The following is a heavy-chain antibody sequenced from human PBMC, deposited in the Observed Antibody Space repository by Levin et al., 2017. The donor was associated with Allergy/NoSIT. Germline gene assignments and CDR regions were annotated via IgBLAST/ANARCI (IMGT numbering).Heavy chain of an antibody. D-gene: IGHD4-23*01. Sequence: ASETLSLTCAVYGGSLSGYYWSWIRQPPGKGLEWIGEINHSGSTNYNPSLKSRVTMSLDTSNNQFSLKLNSVTAADMAVYYCAREVTVTTVVTSPFDYWGQGTLVTVS. CDR1: GGSLSGYY. J-gene: IGHJ4*02. CDR2: INHSGST. CDR3: AREVTVTTVVTSPFDY. V-gene: IGHV4-34*01.